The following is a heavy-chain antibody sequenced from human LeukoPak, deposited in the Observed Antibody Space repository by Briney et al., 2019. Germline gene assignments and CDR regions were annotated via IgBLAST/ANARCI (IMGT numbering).Heavy chain of an antibody. D-gene: IGHD1-26*01. CDR1: GFTFSNYA. J-gene: IGHJ4*02. Sequence: GSLRLSCAASGFTFSNYAIHWVRQPPGKGLEWIANIYYSGSTYYNPSLKSRVTMSVDTSKNQFSLKLTSVTAADTAVYYCAKQDSGNYAGLVYWGQGTLVTVSS. CDR3: AKQDSGNYAGLVY. V-gene: IGHV4-59*04. CDR2: IYYSGST.